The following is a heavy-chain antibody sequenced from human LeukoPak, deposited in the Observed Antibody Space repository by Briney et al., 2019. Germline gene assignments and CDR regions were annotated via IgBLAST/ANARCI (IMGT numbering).Heavy chain of an antibody. V-gene: IGHV3-30-3*01. CDR3: ACEENSSGYSFDY. CDR2: ITYDGSNK. J-gene: IGHJ4*02. Sequence: RGSLRPSCAASGFTFSRYTMHWVRRAPGKGLEWVAVITYDGSNKYYADSVKGRYTISRDNSKNTLYLQMNSLRAEDTAVYYCACEENSSGYSFDYWGQGTLVTVSS. D-gene: IGHD3-22*01. CDR1: GFTFSRYT.